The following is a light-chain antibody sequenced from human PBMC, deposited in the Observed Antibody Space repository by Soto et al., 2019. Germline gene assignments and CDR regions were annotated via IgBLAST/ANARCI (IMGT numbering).Light chain of an antibody. CDR2: ANS. Sequence: QSVLPQPPSVSGDPGQRLTISCTGSSSNIGAAYDVHWYQQLTGTAPKILICANSNRPSGVPDRFSGSKSGISASLASTGRQADDEAYYYCQSYVSSSLSCFVFGSGTKLTVL. CDR1: SSNIGAAYD. V-gene: IGLV1-40*01. J-gene: IGLJ1*01. CDR3: QSYVSSSLSCFV.